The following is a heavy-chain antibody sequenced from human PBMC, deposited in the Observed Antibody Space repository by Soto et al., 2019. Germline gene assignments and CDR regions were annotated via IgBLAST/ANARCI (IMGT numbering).Heavy chain of an antibody. V-gene: IGHV4-31*03. CDR3: ARTTRLGGAFDI. CDR2: IYYSGST. Sequence: SETLSLTCTVSGGSISSGVYYWSWIRQHPGKGLEWIGYIYYSGSTYYNPSLKSRVTISVDTSKNQFSLKLSSVTAADTAVYYCARTTRLGGAFDIWGQGTMVTVSS. D-gene: IGHD2-15*01. J-gene: IGHJ3*02. CDR1: GGSISSGVYY.